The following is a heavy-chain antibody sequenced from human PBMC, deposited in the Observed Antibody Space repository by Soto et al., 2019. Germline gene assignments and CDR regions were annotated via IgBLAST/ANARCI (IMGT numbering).Heavy chain of an antibody. J-gene: IGHJ4*02. CDR3: ARAYRLVYYFDY. Sequence: LSLPCAVYGGSLSGFYWNWIRRPPGKGLEWIGQINHSGSTNYNPSLKSRVTISVDTSKNQFSLKLSSVTAADTAVYYCARAYRLVYYFDYWGQGTLVTVSS. V-gene: IGHV4-34*09. D-gene: IGHD6-6*01. CDR2: INHSGST. CDR1: GGSLSGFY.